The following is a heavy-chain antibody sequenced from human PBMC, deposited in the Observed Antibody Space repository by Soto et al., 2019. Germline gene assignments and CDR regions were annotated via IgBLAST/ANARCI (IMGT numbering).Heavy chain of an antibody. CDR2: IKPSGGSI. Sequence: QVQVVQSGAEVKKPGASVKVSCKASGYTFTTYYIHWVRQAPGQGLEWMGVIKPSGGSINYAQKFQGRLTMNRETSPSTVYMELRSLRSDDTAVYYCARDRGRGGSYYIYFYGMDVWGQGTTVTVSS. CDR1: GYTFTTYY. CDR3: ARDRGRGGSYYIYFYGMDV. J-gene: IGHJ6*02. V-gene: IGHV1-46*01. D-gene: IGHD1-26*01.